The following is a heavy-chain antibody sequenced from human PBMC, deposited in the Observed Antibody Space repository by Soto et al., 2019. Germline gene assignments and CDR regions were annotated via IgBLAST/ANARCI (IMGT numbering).Heavy chain of an antibody. CDR3: TTPSYYYGSGSSYFDY. CDR1: GFTFSNAW. Sequence: GGSLRLSCAASGFTFSNAWMSWVRQAPGKGLEWVGRIKSKTDGGTTDYAAPVKGRFTISRDDSKNTLYLQMNSLKTEDTAVYYCTTPSYYYGSGSSYFDYWGQGTLVTVSS. D-gene: IGHD3-10*01. J-gene: IGHJ4*02. V-gene: IGHV3-15*01. CDR2: IKSKTDGGTT.